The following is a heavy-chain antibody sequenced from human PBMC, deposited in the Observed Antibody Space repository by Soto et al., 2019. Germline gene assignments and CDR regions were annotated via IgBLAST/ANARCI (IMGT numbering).Heavy chain of an antibody. CDR3: ARTIPLMVRGGNYFDY. V-gene: IGHV4-31*03. Sequence: QVQLQESGPGLVKPSQTLSLTCTVSGGSISSGGYYWSWIRQHPGKGLEWIGYIYYSGSTYYNPSLKSRVTISVDTSKNQFSLKLSSVTAADTAVYYCARTIPLMVRGGNYFDYWGQGTLVTVSS. J-gene: IGHJ4*02. D-gene: IGHD3-10*01. CDR1: GGSISSGGYY. CDR2: IYYSGST.